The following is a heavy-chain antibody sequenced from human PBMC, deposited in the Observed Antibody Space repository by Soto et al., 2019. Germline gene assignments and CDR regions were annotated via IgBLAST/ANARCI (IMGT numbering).Heavy chain of an antibody. D-gene: IGHD3-22*01. CDR1: GFTFSSYG. V-gene: IGHV3-30*18. CDR3: AKGGYYDSSGYLGWLDY. J-gene: IGHJ4*02. Sequence: QVQLVESGGGVVQPGRSLRLSCAASGFTFSSYGIHWVRQAPGKGLEWVAVISYDGSNRYYADSVKGRITISRDNSKNTLYLQMNSLTAEDTAVYYCAKGGYYDSSGYLGWLDYWGQGTLVTVSS. CDR2: ISYDGSNR.